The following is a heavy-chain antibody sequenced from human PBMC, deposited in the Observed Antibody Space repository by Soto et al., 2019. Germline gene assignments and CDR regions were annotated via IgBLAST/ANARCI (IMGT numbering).Heavy chain of an antibody. V-gene: IGHV4-59*08. CDR1: GASISSYY. J-gene: IGHJ5*02. CDR2: IYYGEIT. Sequence: SETLSFTCTFSGASISSYYWRWIRQPPGKGLEWIAYIYYGEITNYKPSLKSRVTISLDTSKNQFSLKLSSVTAADTAVYYCATRQGGSYNWFGPWGKGTLGTVSS. CDR3: ATRQGGSYNWFGP. D-gene: IGHD2-15*01.